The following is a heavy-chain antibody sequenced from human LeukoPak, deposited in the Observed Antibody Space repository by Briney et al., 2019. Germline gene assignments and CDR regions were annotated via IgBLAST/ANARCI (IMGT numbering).Heavy chain of an antibody. J-gene: IGHJ3*02. CDR1: GGSISSSSYY. Sequence: PSETLSLTCTVSGGSISSSSYYWGWIRQPPGKGLEWIGSIYYSGSTYYNPSLKGRVTISVDTSKNQFSLKLSSVTAADTAVYYCARGLITMIVVADAFDIWGQGTMVTVSS. V-gene: IGHV4-39*07. CDR3: ARGLITMIVVADAFDI. CDR2: IYYSGST. D-gene: IGHD3-22*01.